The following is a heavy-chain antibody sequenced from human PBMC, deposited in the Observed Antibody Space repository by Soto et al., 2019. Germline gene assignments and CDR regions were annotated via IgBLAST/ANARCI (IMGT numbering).Heavy chain of an antibody. CDR1: GVSFSGCY. D-gene: IGHD3-16*02. CDR3: ARDTGGLRLGESSPYGEKDSYDA. Sequence: PSETLSLTCGVSGVSFSGCYWSWIRQPPGKGWECIGEINYSGSTKFNPSLKSRVTLSIATSQDQFSLRLSSMTETDTAVYYFARDTGGLRLGESSPYGEKDSYDARDQGTMVT. J-gene: IGHJ3*01. V-gene: IGHV4-34*01. CDR2: INYSGST.